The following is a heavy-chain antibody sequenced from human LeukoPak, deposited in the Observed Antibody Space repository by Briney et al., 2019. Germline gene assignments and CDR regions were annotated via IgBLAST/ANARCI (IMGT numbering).Heavy chain of an antibody. V-gene: IGHV3-11*01. CDR2: ISSSGDIT. D-gene: IGHD4-17*01. Sequence: GGSLRLSCAASAFTFSNAWMSWIRQAPGKGLEWVSYISSSGDITYYADSVRGRFTISRDNTKNSLYLQMNSLRAEDTAVYYCARDPFMTTGWGIDYWGQGTLVTVSS. CDR1: AFTFSNAW. J-gene: IGHJ4*01. CDR3: ARDPFMTTGWGIDY.